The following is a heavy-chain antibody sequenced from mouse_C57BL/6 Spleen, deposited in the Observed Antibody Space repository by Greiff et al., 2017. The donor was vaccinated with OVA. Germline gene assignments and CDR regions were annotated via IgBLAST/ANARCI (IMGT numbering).Heavy chain of an antibody. CDR1: GYTFTEYT. CDR2: FYPGSGSI. V-gene: IGHV1-62-2*01. J-gene: IGHJ4*01. D-gene: IGHD1-1*01. Sequence: QVQLQQSGAELAKPGASVKLSCKASGYTFTEYTIHWVKQRSGQGLEWIGWFYPGSGSIKYNEKFKDKATLTADKSSSTVYMELSRMTYEDSAVYYCARREEDYGSSYGDMDYWGKGTSVTVSS. CDR3: ARREEDYGSSYGDMDY.